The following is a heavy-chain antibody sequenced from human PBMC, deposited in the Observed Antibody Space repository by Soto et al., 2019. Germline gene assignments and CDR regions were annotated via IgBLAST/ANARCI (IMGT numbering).Heavy chain of an antibody. V-gene: IGHV3-33*01. J-gene: IGHJ4*02. CDR2: IWYDGSNK. CDR3: ARGPNGWFGYDY. D-gene: IGHD3-10*01. CDR1: GFTFSSYG. Sequence: GGSLRLSCAASGFTFSSYGMHWVRQAPGKGLEWVAVIWYDGSNKYYADSVKGRFTISRDNSKNTLYLQMNSLRAEDTAVYYCARGPNGWFGYDYWGQGTLVTVSS.